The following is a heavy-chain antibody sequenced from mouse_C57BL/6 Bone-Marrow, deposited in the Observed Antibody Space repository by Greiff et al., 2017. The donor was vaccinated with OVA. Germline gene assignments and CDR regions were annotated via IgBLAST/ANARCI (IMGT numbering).Heavy chain of an antibody. D-gene: IGHD1-1*01. V-gene: IGHV5-4*03. CDR1: GFTFSSYA. CDR3: ARGGYYGSSSYWYFDV. Sequence: EVKLVESGGGLVKPGGSLKLSCAASGFTFSSYAMSWVRQTPEKRLEWVATISDGGSYTYYPDNVKGRFTISRDNAKNNLYLQMSHLKSEDTAMYYCARGGYYGSSSYWYFDVWGTGTTVTVSS. CDR2: ISDGGSYT. J-gene: IGHJ1*03.